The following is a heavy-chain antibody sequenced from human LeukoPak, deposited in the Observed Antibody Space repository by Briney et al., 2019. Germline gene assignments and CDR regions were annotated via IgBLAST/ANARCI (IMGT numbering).Heavy chain of an antibody. CDR1: GYTFTSYG. J-gene: IGHJ4*02. Sequence: ASVKVSCKASGYTFTSYGISWVRQAPGQGLEWMGWISTYNGNTNYAQNLQGRVTMTTDTSTSTAYMELRSLRSDDTAVFYCAGGGSSWYSLLDNWGQGTLVTVSS. CDR2: ISTYNGNT. CDR3: AGGGSSWYSLLDN. D-gene: IGHD6-13*01. V-gene: IGHV1-18*01.